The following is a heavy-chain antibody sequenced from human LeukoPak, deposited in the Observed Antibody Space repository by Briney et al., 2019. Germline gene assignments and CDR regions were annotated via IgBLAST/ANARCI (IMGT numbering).Heavy chain of an antibody. CDR3: ARLPRY. J-gene: IGHJ4*02. Sequence: GGSLRLSCAAYGFTVSSHYMTWVRQAPGKGLEWVSVIYSGGDTYYADSVKGRFAISRDNSKNTLYLQMNSLRAEDTAVYYCARLPRYWGQGTLVTVSS. CDR2: IYSGGDT. CDR1: GFTVSSHY. V-gene: IGHV3-66*02.